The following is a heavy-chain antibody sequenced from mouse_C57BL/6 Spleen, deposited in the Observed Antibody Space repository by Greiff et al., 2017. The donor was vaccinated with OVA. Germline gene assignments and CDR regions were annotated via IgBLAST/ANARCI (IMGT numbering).Heavy chain of an antibody. CDR1: GYTFTDYN. CDR2: INPNNGGT. Sequence: EVQLQQSGPELVKPGASVKMSCKASGYTFTDYNMHWVKQSHGKSLEWIGYINPNNGGTSYNQKFKGKATLTVNKSSSTAYMERRSLTSEDSAVYYCARRGIYDGDQYYFDYWGQGTTLTVSS. D-gene: IGHD2-3*01. J-gene: IGHJ2*01. CDR3: ARRGIYDGDQYYFDY. V-gene: IGHV1-22*01.